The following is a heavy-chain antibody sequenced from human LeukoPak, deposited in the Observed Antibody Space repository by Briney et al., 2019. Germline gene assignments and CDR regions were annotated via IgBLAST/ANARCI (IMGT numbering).Heavy chain of an antibody. D-gene: IGHD2-2*02. J-gene: IGHJ4*02. CDR2: ISYDGSNK. Sequence: PGGSLRLSCAASGFTFSSYGMHWVRQAPGKGLEWVAVISYDGSNKYYADSVKGRFTISRDNSKNTLYLQMNSLRAEDTAVYYCAKDPIVVVPAATPYFDYWGQGTLVTVSS. CDR3: AKDPIVVVPAATPYFDY. V-gene: IGHV3-30*18. CDR1: GFTFSSYG.